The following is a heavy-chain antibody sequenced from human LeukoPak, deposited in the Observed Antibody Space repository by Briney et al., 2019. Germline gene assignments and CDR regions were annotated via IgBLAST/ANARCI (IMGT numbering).Heavy chain of an antibody. CDR3: ARQTSFNDY. Sequence: KVSCKASGGTFSSYAISWVRQAPGQGLEWMGIIYPGDSDTRYSPSFQGQVTISADKSISTAYPQWSSLKASDTAMYYCARQTSFNDYWGQGTLVTVSS. CDR1: GGTFSSYA. CDR2: IYPGDSDT. J-gene: IGHJ4*02. V-gene: IGHV5-51*01.